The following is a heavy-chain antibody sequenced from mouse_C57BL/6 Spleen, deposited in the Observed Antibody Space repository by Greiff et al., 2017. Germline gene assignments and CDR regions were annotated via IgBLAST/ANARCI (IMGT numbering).Heavy chain of an antibody. CDR3: AREDCSSYGAMDY. D-gene: IGHD1-1*01. CDR2: INPGSGGT. V-gene: IGHV1-54*01. J-gene: IGHJ4*01. Sequence: VQLQQSGAELVRPGTSVKVSCKASGYAFTNYLIEWVKQRPGQGLEWIGVINPGSGGTNYNEKFKGKATLTADKSSSTAYMQLSSLTSEDSAVYFCAREDCSSYGAMDYWGQGTSVTVSS. CDR1: GYAFTNYL.